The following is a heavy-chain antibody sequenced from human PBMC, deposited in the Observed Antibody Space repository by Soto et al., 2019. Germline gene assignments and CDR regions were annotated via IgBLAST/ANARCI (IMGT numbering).Heavy chain of an antibody. CDR2: ISGRGGVT. CDR3: AKDRQFRSYYESAGHYND. Sequence: EVQLLESGGGLVQPGGSLRLTCVGSGLTFRNQDMRWVRQAPGKGLEWVSGISGRGGVTYYADSVKGRFTISRDNSKNTLYLKMNNLRANDTAVYYCAKDRQFRSYYESAGHYNDWGQGTLVTVSS. CDR1: GLTFRNQD. D-gene: IGHD3-22*01. J-gene: IGHJ4*02. V-gene: IGHV3-23*01.